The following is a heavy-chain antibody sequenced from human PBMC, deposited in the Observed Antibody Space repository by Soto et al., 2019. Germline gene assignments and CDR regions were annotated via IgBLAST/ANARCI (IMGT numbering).Heavy chain of an antibody. CDR2: IYYSGST. CDR1: GGSISSGGYY. V-gene: IGHV4-31*03. CDR3: ARDRGTVVTWGWFDP. D-gene: IGHD2-15*01. J-gene: IGHJ5*02. Sequence: QVQLQESGPGLVKPSQTLSLTCTVSGGSISSGGYYWSWIRQHPGKGLEWIGYIYYSGSTYYNPSLTSRVTISVDTSYNQFTLKLSSVTAADTAVYYCARDRGTVVTWGWFDPWGQGTLVTVSS.